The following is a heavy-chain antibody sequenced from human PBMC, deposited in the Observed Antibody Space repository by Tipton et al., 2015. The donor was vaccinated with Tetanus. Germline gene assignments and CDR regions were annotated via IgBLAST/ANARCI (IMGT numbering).Heavy chain of an antibody. V-gene: IGHV4-39*01. D-gene: IGHD3-3*01. J-gene: IGHJ4*02. Sequence: TLSLTCTVSGGSIRGGTFYWGWLRQPPGKGLEWIGSIYESGDTYYIPSLKSRVTIYVDTSKNQFSRNLNSMAAADTGVYYCARHQSGYFTPFDYWGQGNLVTVSS. CDR3: ARHQSGYFTPFDY. CDR1: GGSIRGGTFY. CDR2: IYESGDT.